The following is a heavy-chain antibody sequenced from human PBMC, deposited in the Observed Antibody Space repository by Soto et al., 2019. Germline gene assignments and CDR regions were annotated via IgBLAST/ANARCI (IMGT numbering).Heavy chain of an antibody. D-gene: IGHD6-19*01. J-gene: IGHJ6*02. CDR2: ISSSSSYI. Sequence: EVQLVESGGGLVKPGGSLRLSCAASGFTFSSYSMNWVRQAPGKGLEWVSSISSSSSYIYYADSVKGRFTISRDNAKNSLYLQMNSLRAEDTAVYYCARRIAVAGTIYYYGRDVWGQGTTVTVSS. CDR3: ARRIAVAGTIYYYGRDV. V-gene: IGHV3-21*01. CDR1: GFTFSSYS.